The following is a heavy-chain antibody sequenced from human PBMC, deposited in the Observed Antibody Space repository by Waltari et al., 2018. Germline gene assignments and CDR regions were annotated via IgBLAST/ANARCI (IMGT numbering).Heavy chain of an antibody. J-gene: IGHJ4*02. CDR2: IRFDGSDK. CDR1: GVPFRDHG. Sequence: QVHMEASGAGVVHPGGSLRLPCVPSGVPFRDHGIHCSRQSPGKGLEWVAYIRFDGSDKYYGDSVKCRFTLYRDNTNIILYLRMKNLRSEDTAIYYCAKDVYGPGLSYGAHIDHWGQGTLVTVSS. D-gene: IGHD3-10*01. V-gene: IGHV3-30*02. CDR3: AKDVYGPGLSYGAHIDH.